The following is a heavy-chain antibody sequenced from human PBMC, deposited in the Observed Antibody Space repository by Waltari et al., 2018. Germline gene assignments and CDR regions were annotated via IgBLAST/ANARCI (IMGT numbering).Heavy chain of an antibody. D-gene: IGHD6-6*01. CDR3: ARDHGSRPFPYIAAPHVPDY. CDR1: GYTFTGYY. Sequence: QVQLVQSGAEVKKPGASVKVSCKASGYTFTGYYMHWVRQAPGQGLEWMGWINPNSGGTNYAQKFQGRVTMTRDTSISTAYMELSRLRSDDTAVYYCARDHGSRPFPYIAAPHVPDYWGQGTLVTVSS. V-gene: IGHV1-2*02. J-gene: IGHJ4*02. CDR2: INPNSGGT.